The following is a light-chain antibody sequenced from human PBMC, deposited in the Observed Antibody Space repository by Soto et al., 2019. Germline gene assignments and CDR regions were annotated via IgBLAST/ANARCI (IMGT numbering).Light chain of an antibody. CDR2: EAS. J-gene: IGKJ5*01. CDR1: QDISTS. CDR3: QHYHNPPLT. V-gene: IGKV1-33*01. Sequence: DIQMTQSPSSLSASVGDRVTITCQASQDISTSLNWYQQKPGRAPKLLIYEASNLETGVPSWFSGSGSGTDFTFTISSLQPEDIATYYCQHYHNPPLTFGHGTRLEMK.